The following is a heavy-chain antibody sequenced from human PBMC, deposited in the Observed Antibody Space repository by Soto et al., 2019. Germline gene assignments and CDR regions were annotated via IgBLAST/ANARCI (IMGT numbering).Heavy chain of an antibody. CDR2: IYHSGST. CDR3: ARFRTAAQDYFDY. Sequence: QLQLQESGSGLVKPSQTLSLTCAVSGGSISSGGYSWSWIRQPPGKGLEWIGYIYHSGSTYYNPSLKSRVPISVDRSKNQFSLKLSSVTAADTAVYYCARFRTAAQDYFDYWGQGTLVTVSS. CDR1: GGSISSGGYS. D-gene: IGHD6-13*01. V-gene: IGHV4-30-2*01. J-gene: IGHJ4*02.